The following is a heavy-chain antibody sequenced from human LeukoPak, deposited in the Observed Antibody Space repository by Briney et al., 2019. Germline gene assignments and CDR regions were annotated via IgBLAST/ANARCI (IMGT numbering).Heavy chain of an antibody. D-gene: IGHD6-19*01. J-gene: IGHJ3*02. CDR1: GGSISSSSYY. CDR2: IYYSGST. CDR3: ARLPYSSGWFDAFDI. Sequence: SETLSLTCTVSGGSISSSSYYWTWIRQPPGPGLEWIGNIYYSGSTHYNPSLKSRVTISIDTFKNQFSLKLTSVTAADTAVYYCARLPYSSGWFDAFDIWGQGTVVTVSS. V-gene: IGHV4-39*01.